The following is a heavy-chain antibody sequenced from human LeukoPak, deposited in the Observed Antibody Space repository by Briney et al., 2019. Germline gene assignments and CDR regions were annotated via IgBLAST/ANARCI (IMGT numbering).Heavy chain of an antibody. J-gene: IGHJ4*02. Sequence: GASVKVSCKVSGYTLTELSMHWVRQAPGKGLEWMGGFDPYNGNTIYAQKLQGRVTMTKDTSTSTAYMELRSLRSDDTAVYYCVTSDSSNDYWGQGTLVTVSS. D-gene: IGHD2-15*01. CDR3: VTSDSSNDY. CDR1: GYTLTELS. V-gene: IGHV1-24*01. CDR2: FDPYNGNT.